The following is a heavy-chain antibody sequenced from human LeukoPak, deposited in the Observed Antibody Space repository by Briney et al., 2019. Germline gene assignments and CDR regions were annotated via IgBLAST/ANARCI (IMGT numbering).Heavy chain of an antibody. D-gene: IGHD5-18*01. J-gene: IGHJ6*03. Sequence: GGSLRLSCAASGFTFSSYGMHWVRQAPGKGLEWVTFIRYDGSNKYYADSVKGRFTISRDNSKNTLYLQMNSLRAEDTAVYYCARDSTGYTYGPYHYYYYYMDVWGKGTTVTVSS. V-gene: IGHV3-30*02. CDR3: ARDSTGYTYGPYHYYYYYMDV. CDR1: GFTFSSYG. CDR2: IRYDGSNK.